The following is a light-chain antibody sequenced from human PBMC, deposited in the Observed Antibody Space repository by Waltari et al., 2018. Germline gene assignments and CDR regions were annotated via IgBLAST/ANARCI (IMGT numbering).Light chain of an antibody. V-gene: IGLV6-57*03. CDR1: SGSIASNH. CDR2: EDT. CDR3: QSYDSSDHAV. J-gene: IGLJ7*01. Sequence: FMLTQPHSASESPGKTVTISCTRSSGSIASNHVQWSQQRPGSAPTTVIYEDTERPAGVPDLFSGSIDSSSNSASLTISGLKTEDEADYYCQSYDSSDHAVFGGGTQLTVL.